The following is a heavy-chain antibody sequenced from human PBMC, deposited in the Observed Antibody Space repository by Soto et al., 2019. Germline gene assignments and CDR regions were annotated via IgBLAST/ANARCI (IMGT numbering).Heavy chain of an antibody. V-gene: IGHV4-38-2*01. CDR3: ARAWSGVVVDWFDP. CDR1: GYSISSGYY. CDR2: IYRSGST. Sequence: PSETLSLTCAVSGYSISSGYYWGWIRQPPGKGLEWIGSIYRSGSTYYNPSLKSRVTISVDTSKNQFSLKLSSVTAADTAVYYCARAWSGVVVDWFDPWGQGTLVTVSS. J-gene: IGHJ5*02. D-gene: IGHD2-15*01.